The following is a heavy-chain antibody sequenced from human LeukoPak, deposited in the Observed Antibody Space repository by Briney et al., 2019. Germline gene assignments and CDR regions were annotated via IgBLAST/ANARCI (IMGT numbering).Heavy chain of an antibody. Sequence: GGSLRLSCAASGFTFSNYWMIWVREAPGKGPEWVGNIKQDGSEKRYADSVRGRFTISRDNAQSSLYLQMNSLRAEDTAVYYCARASDPWLQLTWGQGTLVTVSS. J-gene: IGHJ5*02. V-gene: IGHV3-7*05. CDR3: ARASDPWLQLT. CDR1: GFTFSNYW. D-gene: IGHD5-24*01. CDR2: IKQDGSEK.